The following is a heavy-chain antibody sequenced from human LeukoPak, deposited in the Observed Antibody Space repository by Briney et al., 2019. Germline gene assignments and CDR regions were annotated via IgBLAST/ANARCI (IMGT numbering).Heavy chain of an antibody. J-gene: IGHJ4*02. CDR2: ISGSGGST. CDR1: GFTFSNYV. Sequence: GGSLRLSCAASGFTFSNYVMSWVRQAPGKGLEWVSEISGSGGSTHYTDSVKGRFTISRDNSKNTLYLQMSSLRAEDTAVYYCAKGRGPYGEYDFDYWGQGTLFTVSS. CDR3: AKGRGPYGEYDFDY. V-gene: IGHV3-23*01. D-gene: IGHD4-17*01.